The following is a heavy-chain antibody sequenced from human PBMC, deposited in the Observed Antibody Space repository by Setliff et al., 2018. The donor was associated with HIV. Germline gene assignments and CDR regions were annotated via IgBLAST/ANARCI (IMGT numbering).Heavy chain of an antibody. V-gene: IGHV3-74*01. CDR1: GFTFSSYW. D-gene: IGHD2-15*01. Sequence: GGSLRLSCAASGFTFSSYWIHWVRQAPGKGLVWVSRISADGSDTSYADSVKGRFTISRDNAVNTAYLQMNSLRGEDTALYYCSLGYCSGGSCYSDPEVAFDIWGQGTMVTVS. CDR2: ISADGSDT. J-gene: IGHJ3*02. CDR3: SLGYCSGGSCYSDPEVAFDI.